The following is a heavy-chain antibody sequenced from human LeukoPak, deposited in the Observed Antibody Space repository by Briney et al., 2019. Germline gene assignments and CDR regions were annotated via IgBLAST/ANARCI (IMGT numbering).Heavy chain of an antibody. CDR1: GGSISSGDYY. J-gene: IGHJ4*02. Sequence: SQTPSLTCTVSGGSISSGDYYWSWIRQPPGKGLEWIGYIYYSGSTYYNPSLKSRVTISVDTSKNQFSLKLSSVTAADTAVYYCAVEGDDSSGYLDYWGQGTLVTVSS. CDR2: IYYSGST. V-gene: IGHV4-30-4*01. CDR3: AVEGDDSSGYLDY. D-gene: IGHD3-22*01.